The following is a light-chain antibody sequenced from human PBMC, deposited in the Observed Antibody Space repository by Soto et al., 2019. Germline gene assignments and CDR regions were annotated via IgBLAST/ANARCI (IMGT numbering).Light chain of an antibody. CDR3: QQYGSSPWT. V-gene: IGKV3-20*01. J-gene: IGKJ1*01. CDR1: QSVSSNY. Sequence: EIVLTQSPGTLSLSPGERATLSCRASQSVSSNYLAWYQQKTGQTPRLRIYIASSRAPGIPDRFSGSGSGTHFTLTISRVEPEDFAVYYCQQYGSSPWTFGQGTKVEIK. CDR2: IAS.